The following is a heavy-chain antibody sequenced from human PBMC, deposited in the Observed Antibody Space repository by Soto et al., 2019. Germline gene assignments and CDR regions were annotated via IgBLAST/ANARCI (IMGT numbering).Heavy chain of an antibody. V-gene: IGHV4-59*01. D-gene: IGHD3-10*01. CDR2: IYYSGST. J-gene: IGHJ4*02. CDR3: AVAVYGSGSYYFDY. CDR1: GGSISSYY. Sequence: PSETLCLTCTVSGGSISSYYWSWIRQPPGKGLEWIGYIYYSGSTNYNPSLKSRVTISVDTSKNQFSLKLSSVTAADTAVYYCAVAVYGSGSYYFDYWGQGTLVTVSS.